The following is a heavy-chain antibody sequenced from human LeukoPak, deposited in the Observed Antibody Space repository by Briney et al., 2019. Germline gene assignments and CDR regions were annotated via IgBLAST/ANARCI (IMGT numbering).Heavy chain of an antibody. Sequence: SETLSLTCTVSGGSISSYYWSWIRQPPGKGLERIGYIYYSGSTNYNPSLKSRVTISVDTSKNQFSLKLSSVTAADTAVYYCARLNSSSWYENWFDPWGQGTLVTVSS. CDR1: GGSISSYY. D-gene: IGHD6-13*01. CDR2: IYYSGST. J-gene: IGHJ5*02. V-gene: IGHV4-59*08. CDR3: ARLNSSSWYENWFDP.